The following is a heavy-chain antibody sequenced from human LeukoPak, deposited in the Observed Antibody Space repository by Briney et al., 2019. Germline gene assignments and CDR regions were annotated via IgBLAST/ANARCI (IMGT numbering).Heavy chain of an antibody. V-gene: IGHV4-34*01. CDR2: INHSGST. J-gene: IGHJ4*02. Sequence: PSETLSLTCAVYGGSFSGYYWSWIRQPPGKGLEWIGEINHSGSTNYNPSLKSRVTISVDTSKNQFSLKLSSVTAADTAVYYCARGKPHAMVRGARYYFDYWGQGTLATVSS. CDR1: GGSFSGYY. D-gene: IGHD3-10*01. CDR3: ARGKPHAMVRGARYYFDY.